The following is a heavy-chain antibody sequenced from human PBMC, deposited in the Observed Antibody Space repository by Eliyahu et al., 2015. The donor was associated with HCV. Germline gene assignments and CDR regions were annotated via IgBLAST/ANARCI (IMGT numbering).Heavy chain of an antibody. V-gene: IGHV3-15*01. J-gene: IGHJ4*02. CDR2: IKSKTXGGTT. D-gene: IGHD5-18*01. CDR3: TTDYGLLD. Sequence: EVQLVESGGGLVKPGGSLRLSCAASGFTFSNAWMSWVRQAPGKGLEWVGRIKSKTXGGTTDYAAPVKGRFTISRDDSKNTLYLQMNSLKTEDTAVYYCTTDYGLLDWGQGTLVTVSS. CDR1: GFTFSNAW.